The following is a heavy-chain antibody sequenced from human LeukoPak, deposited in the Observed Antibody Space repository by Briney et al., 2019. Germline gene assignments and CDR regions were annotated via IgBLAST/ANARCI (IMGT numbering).Heavy chain of an antibody. Sequence: SETLSLTCTVSSGSISSNNHFWGWIRQPQGKGLEWIGNIDYSGSTDYNPSLKSRVSISVDTSKNQFSLRLSSVTAADTAVYYCASQKAGYYYYYMDVWGKGTTVTVSS. J-gene: IGHJ6*03. V-gene: IGHV4-39*07. CDR2: IDYSGST. D-gene: IGHD6-19*01. CDR3: ASQKAGYYYYYMDV. CDR1: SGSISSNNHF.